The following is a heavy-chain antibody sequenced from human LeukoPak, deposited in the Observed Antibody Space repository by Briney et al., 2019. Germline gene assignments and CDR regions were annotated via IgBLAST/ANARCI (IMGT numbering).Heavy chain of an antibody. CDR2: ISAYNGNT. V-gene: IGHV1-18*01. Sequence: EASVKVSCKASGYTFTSYGISWVRQAPGQGLEWMGWISAYNGNTNYAQKLQGRVTMTTDTSTSTAYMELRSLRSDDTAVYYCARGSSSWYFPLWECDIWGQGTMVTVSS. CDR1: GYTFTSYG. J-gene: IGHJ3*02. D-gene: IGHD6-13*01. CDR3: ARGSSSWYFPLWECDI.